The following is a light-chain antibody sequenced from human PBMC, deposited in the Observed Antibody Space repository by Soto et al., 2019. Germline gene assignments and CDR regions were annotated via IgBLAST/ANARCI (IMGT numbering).Light chain of an antibody. CDR3: QQYHSAPFT. CDR1: QSVYSGN. J-gene: IGKJ3*01. CDR2: DAS. V-gene: IGKV3-20*01. Sequence: EIVLTQSPGTLSLSPGERATLSCRASQSVYSGNLAWYRKKPGQVPRLLIYDASSRATGIPDRFSGSGSGTDFTLTISRLEPEDFAVYYCQQYHSAPFTFGPGTKVDIK.